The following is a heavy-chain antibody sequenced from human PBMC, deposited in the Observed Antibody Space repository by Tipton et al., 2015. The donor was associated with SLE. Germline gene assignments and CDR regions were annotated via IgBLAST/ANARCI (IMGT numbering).Heavy chain of an antibody. D-gene: IGHD2-21*02. CDR1: GGSISGYY. CDR3: ARGMVTWRGAIVGVDV. J-gene: IGHJ6*02. V-gene: IGHV4-59*08. CDR2: IYYREGP. Sequence: TLSLTCTVSGGSISGYYWSWLRQPPGKGLEWIGYIYYREGPHYSPSLRSRVTISVDTAKNQFSLKLTSVTAADTAVYYCARGMVTWRGAIVGVDVWGQGTTVNVSS.